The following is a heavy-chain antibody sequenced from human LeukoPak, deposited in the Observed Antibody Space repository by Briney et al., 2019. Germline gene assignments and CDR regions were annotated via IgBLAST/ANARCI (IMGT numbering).Heavy chain of an antibody. CDR2: FDPEDGET. CDR1: GYTLTELS. Sequence: GASVKVSCKVSGYTLTELSMHWVRQAPGKGLEWMGGFDPEDGETVYAQKFQGRVTMTEDTSTDTAYMELSSLRSEDTAVYYCATTPVVIVRVNRYWYFDLWGRGTLVTVSS. V-gene: IGHV1-24*01. J-gene: IGHJ2*01. D-gene: IGHD1-26*01. CDR3: ATTPVVIVRVNRYWYFDL.